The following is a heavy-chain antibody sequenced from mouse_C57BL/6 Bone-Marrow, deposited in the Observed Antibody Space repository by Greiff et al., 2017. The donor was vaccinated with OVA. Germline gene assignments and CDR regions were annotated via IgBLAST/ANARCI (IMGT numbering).Heavy chain of an antibody. J-gene: IGHJ3*01. CDR3: ARRGGDGYYEAWFAY. CDR2: FVPNSGGP. V-gene: IGHV1-72*01. Sequence: VQLHQPGAELVNPGPSVTLSSKAPGYTFPSSWMPWLNQRPGRALDWIGRFVPNSGGPTSNKKFTTKATLPVDKPSSTPYLQPSSLTSEDSAVDYCARRGGDGYYEAWFAYWGQGTLVTVSA. CDR1: GYTFPSSW. D-gene: IGHD2-3*01.